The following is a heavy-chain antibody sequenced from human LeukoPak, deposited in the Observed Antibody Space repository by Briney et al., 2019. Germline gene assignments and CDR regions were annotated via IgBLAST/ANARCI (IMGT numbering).Heavy chain of an antibody. CDR2: ISSSSNYI. Sequence: GGSLRLSCAASGFTFSSSEMNWVRQAPGKGLEWVSSISSSSNYIYYADSVKGRFTISRNNAKNSLYLQMNSLRAEDTAVYYCARDRIIYGDYGDAFDIWGQGTMVTVSS. V-gene: IGHV3-21*01. D-gene: IGHD4-17*01. CDR1: GFTFSSSE. J-gene: IGHJ3*02. CDR3: ARDRIIYGDYGDAFDI.